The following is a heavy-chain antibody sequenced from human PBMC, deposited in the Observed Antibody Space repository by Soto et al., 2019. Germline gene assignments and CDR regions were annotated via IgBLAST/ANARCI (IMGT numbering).Heavy chain of an antibody. Sequence: ASVKVSCKASGYTFTGYYMHWVRQAPGQGLEWMGWINPNSGGTNYAQKFQGWVTMTRDTSISTAYMELSRLRSDDTAVYYCARDGTERVYYFDYWGQGTLVTISS. CDR1: GYTFTGYY. V-gene: IGHV1-2*04. D-gene: IGHD1-26*01. CDR3: ARDGTERVYYFDY. J-gene: IGHJ4*02. CDR2: INPNSGGT.